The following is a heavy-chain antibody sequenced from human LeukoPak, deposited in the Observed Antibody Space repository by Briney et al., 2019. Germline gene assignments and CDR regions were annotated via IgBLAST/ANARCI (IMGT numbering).Heavy chain of an antibody. CDR2: INHSGST. CDR1: GGSFSGYY. CDR3: ARGTMVRGVIKPLDY. V-gene: IGHV4-34*01. D-gene: IGHD3-10*01. J-gene: IGHJ4*02. Sequence: SETLSHTCAVYGGSFSGYYWSWIRQPPGKGLEWIGEINHSGSTNYNPSLKSRVTISVDTSKNQFSLKLSSVTAADTAVYYCARGTMVRGVIKPLDYWGQGTLVTVSS.